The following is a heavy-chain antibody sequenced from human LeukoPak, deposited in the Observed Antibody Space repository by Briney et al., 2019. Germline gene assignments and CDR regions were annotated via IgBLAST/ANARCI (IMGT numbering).Heavy chain of an antibody. Sequence: SETLSLTCTVSGGSVSSYYWSWIRQPAGKGLEWIGRIYTSGSTNYNPSLKSRVTMSVDTSKNQFSLKLSSVTAADTAVYYCARDSVVVGIGYYFDYWGQGTLVTVSS. D-gene: IGHD2-15*01. CDR3: ARDSVVVGIGYYFDY. J-gene: IGHJ4*02. CDR2: IYTSGST. CDR1: GGSVSSYY. V-gene: IGHV4-4*07.